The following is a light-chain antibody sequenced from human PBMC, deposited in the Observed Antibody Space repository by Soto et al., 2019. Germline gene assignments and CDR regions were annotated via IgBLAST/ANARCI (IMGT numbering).Light chain of an antibody. Sequence: QSVLTQPASVSGSPGQSITISCTGTSSDVDDYTSVAWYQHHPGEAPILMIFDVSDRPSGVSTRFSGSKSGNTASLTISGLQPEDEADYYCTSYRSSTSSVIFGGGTQLTVL. J-gene: IGLJ2*01. CDR3: TSYRSSTSSVI. CDR2: DVS. V-gene: IGLV2-14*01. CDR1: SSDVDDYTS.